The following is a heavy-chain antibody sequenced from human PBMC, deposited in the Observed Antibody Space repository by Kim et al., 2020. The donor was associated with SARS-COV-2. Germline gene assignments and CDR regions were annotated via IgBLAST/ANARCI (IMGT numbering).Heavy chain of an antibody. Sequence: GGSLRLSCAASGFTFSSYDMYWVRQAPGKGLEWVAIIAYAGGNKYYADSVKGLFTISRDNSKNMLYLQKNIRSPEDAAVYYGAKYKLDCNSSYFDVWGGG. CDR2: IAYAGGNK. J-gene: IGHJ2*01. V-gene: IGHV3-30*18. CDR1: GFTFSSYD. CDR3: AKYKLDCNSSYFDV. D-gene: IGHD1-20*01.